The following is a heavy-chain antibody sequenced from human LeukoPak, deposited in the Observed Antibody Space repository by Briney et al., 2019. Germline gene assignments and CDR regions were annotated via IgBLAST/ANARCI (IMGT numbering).Heavy chain of an antibody. CDR1: SGSIGTYY. CDR2: IYASGST. V-gene: IGHV4-4*07. J-gene: IGHJ4*02. D-gene: IGHD3-9*01. Sequence: SETLSLTCTVSSGSIGTYYWTWIRQPAGKELEWIGHIYASGSTNCNPSLKSRVTMSVDTSKNQFSLNLSSVTAADTAVYYCAQSDILTPFYFDYWGQGTLVTVSS. CDR3: AQSDILTPFYFDY.